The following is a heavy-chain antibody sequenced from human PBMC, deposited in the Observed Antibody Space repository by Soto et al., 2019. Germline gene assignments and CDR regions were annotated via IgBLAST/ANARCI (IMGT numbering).Heavy chain of an antibody. CDR3: ARGGFGELLPRHFDY. D-gene: IGHD3-10*01. V-gene: IGHV1-69*13. CDR2: IIPIFGTA. J-gene: IGHJ4*02. CDR1: GGAFSSYA. Sequence: ASVKVSCKASGGAFSSYAISWVRQAPGQGLEWMGGIIPIFGTANYAQKFQGRVTITADESTSTAYMELSSLRSEDTAVYYCARGGFGELLPRHFDYWGQGTLVTVSS.